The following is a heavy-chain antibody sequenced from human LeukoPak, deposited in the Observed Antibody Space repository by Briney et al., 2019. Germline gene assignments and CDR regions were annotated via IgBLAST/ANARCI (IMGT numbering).Heavy chain of an antibody. CDR2: IRYDGSNK. Sequence: GGSLRLSCAASGFIFSSYAMHWVRQAPGKGLEWVAFIRYDGSNKYYADSVKGRFTISRDNSKNTLYLQMNSLRPEDTAVYYCAKDRSSSNWYYFDYWGQGTLVTVSS. V-gene: IGHV3-30*02. CDR3: AKDRSSSNWYYFDY. D-gene: IGHD6-13*01. J-gene: IGHJ4*02. CDR1: GFIFSSYA.